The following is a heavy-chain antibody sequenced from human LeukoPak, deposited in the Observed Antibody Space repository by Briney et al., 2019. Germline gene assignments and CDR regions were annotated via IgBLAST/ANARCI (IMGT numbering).Heavy chain of an antibody. Sequence: GGSLRLSCAASGFTFSSYAMHWVRQAPGKGLEWVAVISYDGSNKYYADSVKGRFTISRDNSKNTLYLQMNGLRAEDTAVYYCARDGLYLYYYDSSGYVPYYFDYWGQGTLVTVSS. V-gene: IGHV3-30-3*01. CDR3: ARDGLYLYYYDSSGYVPYYFDY. CDR2: ISYDGSNK. J-gene: IGHJ4*02. D-gene: IGHD3-22*01. CDR1: GFTFSSYA.